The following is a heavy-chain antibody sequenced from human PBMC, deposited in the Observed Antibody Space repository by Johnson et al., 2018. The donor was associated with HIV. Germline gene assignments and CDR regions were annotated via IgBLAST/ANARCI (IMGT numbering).Heavy chain of an antibody. J-gene: IGHJ3*02. CDR3: AKDWDWNHAFDI. D-gene: IGHD1-1*01. Sequence: QVQLVESGGGVVRPGRSLRLSCAASGFAFSDYAIHWVRQAPGKGLEWVAFIRYDGSNKYYADSVKGRFTISRDNSKNTLYLQMNSLRAEDTAVYYCAKDWDWNHAFDIWGQGTMVTVSS. V-gene: IGHV3-30*02. CDR1: GFAFSDYA. CDR2: IRYDGSNK.